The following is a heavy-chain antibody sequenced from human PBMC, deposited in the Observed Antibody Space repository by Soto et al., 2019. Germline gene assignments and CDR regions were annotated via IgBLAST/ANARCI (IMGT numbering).Heavy chain of an antibody. CDR2: TYYRSKWYN. CDR1: GDSVSSNSAA. J-gene: IGHJ4*02. CDR3: ASCADIYGEFCAQFDY. D-gene: IGHD3-16*01. Sequence: PSQTLSLTCAISGDSVSSNSAAWNWIRQSPSRGLEWLGRTYYRSKWYNDYAVSVKSRITINPDTSKNQISLQLNSVTPEDTAVYYCASCADIYGEFCAQFDYWGLGILVTVSS. V-gene: IGHV6-1*01.